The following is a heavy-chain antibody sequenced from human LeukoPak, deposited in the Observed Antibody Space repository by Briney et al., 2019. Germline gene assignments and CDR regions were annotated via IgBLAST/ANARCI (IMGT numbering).Heavy chain of an antibody. J-gene: IGHJ4*02. Sequence: ASVKVSCKASGYTFTSYCITWVRQAPGQGLEWMGWISAYNGNTNYAQTLQGRVTITTDTSTSTAYMEMRSLRSDDTAVYYCALYSSGWNFDYWGEGSPVTVSS. CDR1: GYTFTSYC. V-gene: IGHV1-18*01. CDR2: ISAYNGNT. CDR3: ALYSSGWNFDY. D-gene: IGHD6-19*01.